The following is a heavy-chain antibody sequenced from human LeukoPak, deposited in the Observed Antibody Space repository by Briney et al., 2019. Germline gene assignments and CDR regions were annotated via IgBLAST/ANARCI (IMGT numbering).Heavy chain of an antibody. Sequence: ASVTVSCKASGYTFTSYGISWVRQAPGQGLEWMGWISAYNGNTNYAQKLQGRVTMTTDTSTSTAYMELRSLRSDDTAVYYCARGYDSSGYYYGAPEHWGQGTLVTVSS. CDR2: ISAYNGNT. D-gene: IGHD3-22*01. J-gene: IGHJ1*01. CDR1: GYTFTSYG. CDR3: ARGYDSSGYYYGAPEH. V-gene: IGHV1-18*01.